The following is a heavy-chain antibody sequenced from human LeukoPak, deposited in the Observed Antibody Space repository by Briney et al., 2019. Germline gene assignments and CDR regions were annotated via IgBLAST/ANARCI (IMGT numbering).Heavy chain of an antibody. Sequence: GESLKISCKGSGYNFPSHWIGWVRQVPGKGLEWMGFTYPGDSDTRYSPSFQGQVTISADKSISTAYLQWSSLKASDTAMYYCARSLTGTNVDYWGQGTLVTVSS. J-gene: IGHJ4*02. CDR1: GYNFPSHW. D-gene: IGHD1-7*01. CDR3: ARSLTGTNVDY. V-gene: IGHV5-51*01. CDR2: TYPGDSDT.